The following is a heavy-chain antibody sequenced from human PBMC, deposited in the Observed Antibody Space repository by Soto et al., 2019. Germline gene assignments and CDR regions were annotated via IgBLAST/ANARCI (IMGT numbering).Heavy chain of an antibody. D-gene: IGHD6-13*01. Sequence: GSLRLSCAASGFTFSHYYMSWSRQAPGKGLEWVSYISSSGSTIYYADSVKGQFTIARDNGKNSLYLQMNRLRAEDTAVYYCAKENGYSSSWFEFDYWGQGTLVTVSS. V-gene: IGHV3-11*01. J-gene: IGHJ4*02. CDR3: AKENGYSSSWFEFDY. CDR1: GFTFSHYY. CDR2: ISSSGSTI.